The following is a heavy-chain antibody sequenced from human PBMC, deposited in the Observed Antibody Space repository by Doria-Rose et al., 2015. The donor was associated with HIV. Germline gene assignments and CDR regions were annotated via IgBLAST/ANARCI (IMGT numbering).Heavy chain of an antibody. D-gene: IGHD6-13*01. CDR3: ARIKSSRWYHKYYFDF. CDR2: IFSDDGR. J-gene: IGHJ4*02. CDR1: GVSLSSPGMG. V-gene: IGHV2-26*01. Sequence: ESGPVLVKPTETLTLTCTVSGVSLSSPGMGVSWIRQPPGRALGWLANIFSDDGRSYRTSLKSRLTISRSTSKSQVVLTMPDMDPVDTATYYCARIKSSRWYHKYYFDFWGRGTLVIVSA.